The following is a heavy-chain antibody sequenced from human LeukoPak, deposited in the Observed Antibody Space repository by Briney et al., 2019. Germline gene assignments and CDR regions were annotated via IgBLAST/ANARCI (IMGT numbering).Heavy chain of an antibody. Sequence: SETLSLTCTVSGGSISSYYWSWIRQPPGKGLEWIGYIYYSGSTNYNPSLKSRVTISVDTSKNQFFLKLSSVTAADTAVYYCARRSRMTTIDAFDVWGQGTMVTVSS. V-gene: IGHV4-59*08. CDR3: ARRSRMTTIDAFDV. CDR1: GGSISSYY. D-gene: IGHD5-24*01. CDR2: IYYSGST. J-gene: IGHJ3*01.